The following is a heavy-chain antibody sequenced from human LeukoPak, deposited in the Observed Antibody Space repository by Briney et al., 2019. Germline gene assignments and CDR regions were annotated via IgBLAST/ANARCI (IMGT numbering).Heavy chain of an antibody. V-gene: IGHV1-8*01. D-gene: IGHD6-19*01. CDR3: ARWGWSERGYYYGMDV. CDR2: MNPNSGNT. Sequence: ASVKVSCKASGYTFTSYDINWVRQATGQELEWMGWMNPNSGNTGYAQKFQGRVTMTRNTSISTAYMELSSLRSEDTAVYYCARWGWSERGYYYGMDVSGQGTTVTVSS. CDR1: GYTFTSYD. J-gene: IGHJ6*02.